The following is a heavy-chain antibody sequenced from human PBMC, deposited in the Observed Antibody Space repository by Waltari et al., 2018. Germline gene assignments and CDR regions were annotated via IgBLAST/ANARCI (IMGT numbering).Heavy chain of an antibody. CDR1: GFTFDDYA. Sequence: EVQLVESGGVVVQPGGSLRLSCAASGFTFDDYAMHWVGQAPGKGLEWVSLISWDGGSTYYADSVKGRFTISRDNSKNSLYLQMNSLRAEDTALYYCAKDMGHSSSWYYFDYWGQGTLVTVSS. CDR2: ISWDGGST. V-gene: IGHV3-43D*04. J-gene: IGHJ4*02. CDR3: AKDMGHSSSWYYFDY. D-gene: IGHD6-13*01.